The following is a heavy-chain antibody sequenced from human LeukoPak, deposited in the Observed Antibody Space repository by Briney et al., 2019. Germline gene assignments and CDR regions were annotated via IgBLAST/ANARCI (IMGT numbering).Heavy chain of an antibody. CDR3: ARGGSGWYPFYYYYGMDV. CDR2: MNPNSGNT. J-gene: IGHJ6*02. D-gene: IGHD6-19*01. V-gene: IGHV1-8*01. Sequence: ASVKVSCKASGYTFTSYDINWVRQATGQGLEWMGWMNPNSGNTGYAQKFQGRVTMTRNTSISTAYMELSSLRSEDTAVYYCARGGSGWYPFYYYYGMDVWGQGTTVTVSS. CDR1: GYTFTSYD.